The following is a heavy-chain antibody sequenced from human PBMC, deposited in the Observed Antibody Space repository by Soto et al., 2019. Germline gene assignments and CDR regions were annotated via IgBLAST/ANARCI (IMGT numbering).Heavy chain of an antibody. CDR1: GFTFSNYS. Sequence: GGSLRLSCAASGFTFSNYSLNWVRQAPGKGLEWVAGISCNSRTIYYADSVKGRFTISRDSAKNSLYLQMNSLRPEDTALYYCVKGLMLIYDAFDIWGQGTMVTVSS. V-gene: IGHV3-48*04. CDR3: VKGLMLIYDAFDI. D-gene: IGHD3-16*01. J-gene: IGHJ3*02. CDR2: ISCNSRTI.